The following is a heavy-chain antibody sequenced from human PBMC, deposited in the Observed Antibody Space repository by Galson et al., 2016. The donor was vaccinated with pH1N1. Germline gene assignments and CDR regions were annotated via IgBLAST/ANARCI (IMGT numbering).Heavy chain of an antibody. V-gene: IGHV6-1*01. Sequence: CAISGDSVSSTNCAWDWIRQSPSRGLEWLGRTYYRSKWYNDYAVSVQSRITINPDTSKNQLSLHLNSVTPEDTAVYYCARDRGSTLFHNYVMDVWGKGTTVIVSS. D-gene: IGHD3-10*01. CDR2: TYYRSKWYN. CDR1: GDSVSSTNCA. J-gene: IGHJ6*04. CDR3: ARDRGSTLFHNYVMDV.